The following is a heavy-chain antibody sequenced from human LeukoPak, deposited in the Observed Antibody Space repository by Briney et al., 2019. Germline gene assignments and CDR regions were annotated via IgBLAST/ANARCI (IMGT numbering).Heavy chain of an antibody. D-gene: IGHD3-22*01. J-gene: IGHJ4*02. CDR2: ISSSSSTI. Sequence: GGSLRLSCAASGFTFSSYNMNWVRQAPGKGVEWVSYISSSSSTINYADSVKGRFTISRDNAKNSLYLQMNSLRAEDTAVYYCARGDHSSGYYLDYWGQGTLVTVSS. CDR3: ARGDHSSGYYLDY. CDR1: GFTFSSYN. V-gene: IGHV3-48*01.